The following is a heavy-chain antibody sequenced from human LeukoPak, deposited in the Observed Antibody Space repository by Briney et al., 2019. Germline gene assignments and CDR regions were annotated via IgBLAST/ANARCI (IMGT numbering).Heavy chain of an antibody. V-gene: IGHV3-23*01. J-gene: IGHJ5*02. CDR1: GFTFSSFA. CDR2: ISGSGGGA. Sequence: GGSLRLSCVASGFTFSSFAMSWVRQAPGRGLEWVSGISGSGGGAYYADSVKGRFTISRDNSKNTLYLQMSSLRAEDTAIYYCAKDLNWFDPWGQGTLVIVSS. CDR3: AKDLNWFDP.